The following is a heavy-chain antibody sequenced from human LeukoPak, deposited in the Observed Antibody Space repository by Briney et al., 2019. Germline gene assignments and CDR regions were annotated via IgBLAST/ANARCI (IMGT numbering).Heavy chain of an antibody. J-gene: IGHJ5*02. CDR2: MSRKSGNT. Sequence: DSVSVSCKASGYTFTSYDMNWVRTTSGQGLEWMGWMSRKSGNTGYAQKSQGRVSMTRNASISTAYMELSSLRSEDTAVYYCARLKTAAGKSEGIDPWGQGTLISVSS. D-gene: IGHD6-13*01. V-gene: IGHV1-8*01. CDR1: GYTFTSYD. CDR3: ARLKTAAGKSEGIDP.